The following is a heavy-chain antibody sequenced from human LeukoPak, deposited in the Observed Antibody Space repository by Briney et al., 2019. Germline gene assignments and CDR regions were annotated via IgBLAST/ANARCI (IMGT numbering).Heavy chain of an antibody. CDR1: GFTFSGYD. D-gene: IGHD6-13*01. V-gene: IGHV3-30*02. Sequence: GGSLRLSCAPSGFTFSGYDMHWVRQAPGKGLQRVALIRSDGSDKYYADSVKGRFTISRDNSKNTVFLQMNSLRAEDTAVYYCAKDIAAAGGPCAYWGRGTLVTVSS. CDR3: AKDIAAAGGPCAY. J-gene: IGHJ4*02. CDR2: IRSDGSDK.